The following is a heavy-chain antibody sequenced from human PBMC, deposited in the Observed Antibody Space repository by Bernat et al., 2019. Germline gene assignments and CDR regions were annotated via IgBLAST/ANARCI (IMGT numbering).Heavy chain of an antibody. V-gene: IGHV1-69*12. Sequence: QVQLAQSGAEVKKPGSSVKVSCKASGGTFSSYAISWVRQAPGQGLEWMGGTIPIFGTANYAQKFQGRVTITADEYTRTAYMELSSLRSGDTAVYYCARDIRMGGPFDYWGQGTLVTVSS. CDR2: TIPIFGTA. J-gene: IGHJ4*02. CDR3: ARDIRMGGPFDY. D-gene: IGHD1-14*01. CDR1: GGTFSSYA.